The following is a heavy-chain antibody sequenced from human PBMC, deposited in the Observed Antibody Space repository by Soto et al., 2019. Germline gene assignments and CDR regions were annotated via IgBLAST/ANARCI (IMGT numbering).Heavy chain of an antibody. CDR1: GGSISSYY. CDR2: IYYSGST. CDR3: ARRYGGNLDY. J-gene: IGHJ4*02. D-gene: IGHD1-1*01. V-gene: IGHV4-59*08. Sequence: QVQLQESGPGLVKPSETLSLTCTVSGGSISSYYWSWIRQPPGKGLEWIGYIYYSGSTKYNPSLKSRVTISVDTSKNQFSLKLSSATAADTAVYYCARRYGGNLDYWGQGTLVTVSS.